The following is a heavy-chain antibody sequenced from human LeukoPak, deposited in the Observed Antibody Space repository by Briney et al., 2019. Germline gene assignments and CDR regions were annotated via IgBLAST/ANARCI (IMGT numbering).Heavy chain of an antibody. CDR2: IKLDGTEK. Sequence: GGSLRLSCATSGFIFSNYWMSWVRQAPGKGLEWVANIKLDGTEKYHVDSVKGRFTISRDNAKNSLYLQMNSLRAEDTAVYYCARDLRGRGMDVWGRGTTVTVSS. CDR1: GFIFSNYW. CDR3: ARDLRGRGMDV. V-gene: IGHV3-7*05. J-gene: IGHJ6*02. D-gene: IGHD3-10*01.